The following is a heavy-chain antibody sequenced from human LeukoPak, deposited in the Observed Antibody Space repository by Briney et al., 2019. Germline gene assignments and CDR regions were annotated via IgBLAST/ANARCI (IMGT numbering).Heavy chain of an antibody. V-gene: IGHV3-74*01. CDR3: TRGTSVTAGIDI. D-gene: IGHD2-2*01. J-gene: IGHJ4*02. CDR1: GFIFSSYW. Sequence: GGSLRLSCGASGFIFSSYWMHWVRQAPGRGLEWVAHIDSEGTSATYGDPAKGRFTMSRDNAKNTVYLQMNSLRAEDTAVYYCTRGTSVTAGIDIWGQGTLVTVSS. CDR2: IDSEGTSA.